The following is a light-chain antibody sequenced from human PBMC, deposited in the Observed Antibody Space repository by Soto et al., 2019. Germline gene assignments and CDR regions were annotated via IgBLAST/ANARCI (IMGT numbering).Light chain of an antibody. Sequence: QSALTQPASVSGSPGQSITISCTGTSSNVGIYNYVSWYQQHPGKAPKLMISDVSDRPSGVSHRFSGSKSGNTASLAISGLQADDEADYYCLSFTSSSTLLICGGGTKLPVL. CDR2: DVS. V-gene: IGLV2-14*03. CDR1: SSNVGIYNY. J-gene: IGLJ2*01. CDR3: LSFTSSSTLLI.